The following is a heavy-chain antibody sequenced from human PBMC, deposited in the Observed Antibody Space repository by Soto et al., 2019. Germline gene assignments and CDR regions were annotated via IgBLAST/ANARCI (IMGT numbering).Heavy chain of an antibody. CDR3: ARRYGGTFDY. D-gene: IGHD2-15*01. V-gene: IGHV4-59*08. J-gene: IGHJ4*02. Sequence: PSETLSLTCTVSGGSISNYYWSWVRQPPGKGLEWIGYIYYSGGTNYNPSLKSRVTISVDTSKNQFSLKLSSVTAADTAVYYCARRYGGTFDYWGQGTLVTVS. CDR2: IYYSGGT. CDR1: GGSISNYY.